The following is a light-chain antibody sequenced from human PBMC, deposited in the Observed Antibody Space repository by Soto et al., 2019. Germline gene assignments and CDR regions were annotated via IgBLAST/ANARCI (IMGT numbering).Light chain of an antibody. CDR3: QQGQATPYT. CDR1: QNLGDY. CDR2: RTS. J-gene: IGKJ2*01. Sequence: DIQMTQSPSSLSASVGDRITITCRASQNLGDYLNWYQQKPGMPPKLLIYRTSSLQGGVPSRFSGSGSGAHFTLTISGLRPEDFATYFCQQGQATPYTFGRGPSSISN. V-gene: IGKV1-39*01.